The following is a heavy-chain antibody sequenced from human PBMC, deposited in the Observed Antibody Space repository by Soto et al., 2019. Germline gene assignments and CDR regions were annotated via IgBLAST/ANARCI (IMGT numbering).Heavy chain of an antibody. CDR1: GGSFSGYY. CDR3: ARGYSYAQRGLYYFDY. CDR2: INHSGST. D-gene: IGHD5-18*01. V-gene: IGHV4-34*01. J-gene: IGHJ4*02. Sequence: QVQLQQWGAGLLKPSETLSLTCAVYGGSFSGYYWSWIRQPPGKGLEWIGEINHSGSTNYNPSLKSRFTISXXTXKXXFSLNLSSVTAADTAVYYCARGYSYAQRGLYYFDYWGQGTLVTVSS.